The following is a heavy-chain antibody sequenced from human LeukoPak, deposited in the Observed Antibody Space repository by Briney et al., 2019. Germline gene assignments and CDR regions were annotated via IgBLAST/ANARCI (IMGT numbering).Heavy chain of an antibody. J-gene: IGHJ4*02. Sequence: QPGGSLRLSCAASGLTFSSYAMSWVRQTPGKGLEWVSTITESGDNTHYTESVKGRFTFSRDNSRNTMYLQMNSLRAEDTAIYYCATDYTPYVGASADWGQGTLVTVSS. D-gene: IGHD1-26*01. CDR1: GLTFSSYA. CDR3: ATDYTPYVGASAD. V-gene: IGHV3-23*01. CDR2: ITESGDNT.